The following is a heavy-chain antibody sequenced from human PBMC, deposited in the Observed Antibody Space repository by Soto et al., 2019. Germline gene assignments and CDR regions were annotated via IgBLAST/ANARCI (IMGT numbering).Heavy chain of an antibody. CDR3: ARSVEGHFDY. D-gene: IGHD6-19*01. V-gene: IGHV3-48*02. J-gene: IGHJ4*02. Sequence: EVQLVESGGNLVQPGGSLRLSCAASGFRFSIYSMNWVRQAPGKGLEWSAYITSDTKTIKYADSVRGRFTISRDNGKNSVYLGMNSLGEVDTAVYYCARSVEGHFDYWGQGTVVTVSA. CDR2: ITSDTKTI. CDR1: GFRFSIYS.